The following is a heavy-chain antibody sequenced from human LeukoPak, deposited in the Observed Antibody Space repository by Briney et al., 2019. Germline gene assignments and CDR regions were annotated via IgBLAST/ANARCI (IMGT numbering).Heavy chain of an antibody. CDR3: ARDRYGDHAIDY. V-gene: IGHV3-48*04. CDR2: ISSSSSTI. J-gene: IGHJ4*02. Sequence: GGSLRLSCASSGFTFTSYIMNWVRQAPGKGLEWVSYISSSSSTIYYADSVKGRFTIFRDNAKNSLYLQMISLRAEDTAVYFCARDRYGDHAIDYWGQGTLVTVSS. D-gene: IGHD4-17*01. CDR1: GFTFTSYI.